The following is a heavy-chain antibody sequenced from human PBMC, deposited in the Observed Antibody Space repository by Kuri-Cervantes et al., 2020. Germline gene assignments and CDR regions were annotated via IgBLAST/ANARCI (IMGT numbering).Heavy chain of an antibody. CDR2: IYYSGST. Sequence: ESLKISCTVSGGSISSSSYYWGWIRQPPGKGLEWIGSIYYSGSTYYNPSLKSRVTISVDTSKNQFSLKLSSVTAADTAVYYCARQGYSSSWYRDYWGQGTLVTVSS. CDR3: ARQGYSSSWYRDY. V-gene: IGHV4-39*01. D-gene: IGHD6-13*01. CDR1: GGSISSSSYY. J-gene: IGHJ4*02.